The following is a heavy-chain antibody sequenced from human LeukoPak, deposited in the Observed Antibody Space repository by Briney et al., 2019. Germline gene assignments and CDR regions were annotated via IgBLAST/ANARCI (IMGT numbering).Heavy chain of an antibody. Sequence: GGSLRLSCAASGFTFRSYAMSWVRQAPGKGLEWVSAISGSGGSTYYADSVKGRFTISRDNSKNTLYLQMNSLRAEDTAVYYCVKSDDYVWGSYRYYFDYWGQGTLVTVSS. J-gene: IGHJ4*02. CDR2: ISGSGGST. CDR1: GFTFRSYA. V-gene: IGHV3-23*01. D-gene: IGHD3-16*01. CDR3: VKSDDYVWGSYRYYFDY.